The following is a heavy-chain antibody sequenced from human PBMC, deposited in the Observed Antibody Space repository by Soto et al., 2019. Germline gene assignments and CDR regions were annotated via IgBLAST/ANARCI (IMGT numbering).Heavy chain of an antibody. D-gene: IGHD3-22*01. CDR3: AIASYDSSGYYLDYYYGMDV. Sequence: PSETLSLTCTVSGGSISSSSYYWGWIRQLPGKGLEWIGSIYYSGSTYYNPSLKSRVTISVDTSKNQFSLKLSSVTAADTAVYYCAIASYDSSGYYLDYYYGMDVWGQGTTVTVSS. CDR2: IYYSGST. CDR1: GGSISSSSYY. V-gene: IGHV4-39*01. J-gene: IGHJ6*02.